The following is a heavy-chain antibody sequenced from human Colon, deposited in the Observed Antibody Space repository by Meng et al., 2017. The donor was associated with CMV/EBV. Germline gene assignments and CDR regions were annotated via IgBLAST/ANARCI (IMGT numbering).Heavy chain of an antibody. D-gene: IGHD3-16*01. J-gene: IGHJ4*02. V-gene: IGHV6-1*01. CDR1: GDRVSSNNAA. CDR2: TSYRSKWFT. Sequence: PSCPGLGTPCQPLSLPCASSGDRVSSNNAAWAWFRQSPSGGLEWLGETSYRSKWFTQYAESVESRITINPDTSKNQFSLQLKSVTPEDTAVYYCARGWGSYYFDYWGQGTLVTVSS. CDR3: ARGWGSYYFDY.